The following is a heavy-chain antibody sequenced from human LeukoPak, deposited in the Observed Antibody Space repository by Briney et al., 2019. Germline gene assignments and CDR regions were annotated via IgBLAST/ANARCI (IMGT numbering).Heavy chain of an antibody. V-gene: IGHV3-53*01. D-gene: IGHD3-10*01. CDR1: GFAVSGNY. J-gene: IGHJ4*02. CDR3: RKLKGWYGEGAFDY. Sequence: GGSLRLSCAASGFAVSGNYMSWVRQAPGKGLEWVSVIYSDGRTYYADSVKGRFTISRDISKNILFLQMTSLRADDTAVYYCRKLKGWYGEGAFDYWGQGTLVTVSS. CDR2: IYSDGRT.